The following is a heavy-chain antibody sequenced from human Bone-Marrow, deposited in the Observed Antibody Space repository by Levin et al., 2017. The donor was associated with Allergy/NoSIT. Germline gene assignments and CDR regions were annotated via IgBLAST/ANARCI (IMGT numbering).Heavy chain of an antibody. CDR3: ARDGSSGWRWFDP. CDR1: GGSISTYY. D-gene: IGHD6-19*01. CDR2: IYYSGGT. Sequence: SETLSLTCTVSGGSISTYYWSWIRQPPGKGLEWIGYIYYSGGTNINPSLKSRVTMSVDTSKNQFSLKLRSVTAAATAVYYCARDGSSGWRWFDPWGQGTLVTVSS. V-gene: IGHV4-59*01. J-gene: IGHJ5*02.